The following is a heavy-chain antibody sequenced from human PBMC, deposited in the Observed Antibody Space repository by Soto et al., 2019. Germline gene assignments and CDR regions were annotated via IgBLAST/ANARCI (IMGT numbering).Heavy chain of an antibody. Sequence: PGGSLRLSCAASGFTFSNYWMTWVRHAPGKGLEWVANIKEDGSEKHYVDSVKGRSTISRDNAKNSLYLQMNSLRVEDTAVYFCSRDVVVGAKALNYWGQGALVTVSS. CDR3: SRDVVVGAKALNY. CDR2: IKEDGSEK. D-gene: IGHD2-15*01. CDR1: GFTFSNYW. J-gene: IGHJ4*02. V-gene: IGHV3-7*01.